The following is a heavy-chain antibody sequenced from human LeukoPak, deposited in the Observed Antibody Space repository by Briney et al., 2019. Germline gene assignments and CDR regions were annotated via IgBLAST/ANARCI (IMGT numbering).Heavy chain of an antibody. CDR2: IGRSDTYI. Sequence: PGGSLRLSCVVSGFTFSNYNMNWVRQAPGKGLEWVSSIGRSDTYIYYADSVKGRFTISRDNAKNSLFLQMNSLRGADTAVYYCARDRSGYSLVPSSKYNYFYMDVWGNGTTVTVSS. CDR1: GFTFSNYN. V-gene: IGHV3-21*01. D-gene: IGHD3-3*01. J-gene: IGHJ6*03. CDR3: ARDRSGYSLVPSSKYNYFYMDV.